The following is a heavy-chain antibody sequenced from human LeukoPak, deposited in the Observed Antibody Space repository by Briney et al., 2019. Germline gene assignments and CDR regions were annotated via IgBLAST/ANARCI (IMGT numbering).Heavy chain of an antibody. CDR2: IYIGGST. D-gene: IGHD1-1*01. V-gene: IGHV3-53*01. J-gene: IGHJ4*02. CDR1: EFTVSNNY. CDR3: ARDTKN. Sequence: GGSLRLSCAASEFTVSNNYMSWVRQAPGKGLECVSIIYIGGSTYYADSVKGRFTISRDNSKNTLYLQLNSLRVEDTAVYYCARDTKNWGQGTLVTVSS.